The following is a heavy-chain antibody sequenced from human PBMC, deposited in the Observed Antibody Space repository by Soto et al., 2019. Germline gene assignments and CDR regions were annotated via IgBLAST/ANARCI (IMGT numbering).Heavy chain of an antibody. J-gene: IGHJ4*02. CDR1: GFPLNTYA. V-gene: IGHV3-48*02. Sequence: DVQLVESGGGLVQPGGSLGLSGAASGFPLNTYAMHWVRQAPGKGLEWISYINSASTTTFHADSVKGRFTVSRDNAENSLYLQMSSLRHEDTAVYYCARDLSHWGQGTLVTVSS. CDR3: ARDLSH. CDR2: INSASTTT.